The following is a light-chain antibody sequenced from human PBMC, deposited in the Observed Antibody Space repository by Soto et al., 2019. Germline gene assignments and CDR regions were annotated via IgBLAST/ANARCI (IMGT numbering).Light chain of an antibody. V-gene: IGKV1-5*03. Sequence: DIQMTQSPSTLSASVGDTVTMTCRASQSISSWLAWYQQKPGKVPKILVYKASSLESGVPSRFSGSGYGTEFTLTISSLQPDDFATYYCQDYSSYSMYTFGQGTKLEIK. CDR3: QDYSSYSMYT. CDR2: KAS. CDR1: QSISSW. J-gene: IGKJ2*01.